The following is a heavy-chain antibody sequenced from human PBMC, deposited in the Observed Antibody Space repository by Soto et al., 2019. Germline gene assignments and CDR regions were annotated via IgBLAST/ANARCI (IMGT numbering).Heavy chain of an antibody. CDR2: IYSTGST. Sequence: QVQLQESGPGLVRPSETLSLTCNVSGGSISGHYWTWIRQPAGKALEWIGRIYSTGSTDYNPSLESRLTMSVDTSKNRFSLNLSSVTSADTAVYYCARKKGYYYSGMDVWGQGTTVAVSS. CDR1: GGSISGHY. V-gene: IGHV4-4*07. CDR3: ARKKGYYYSGMDV. J-gene: IGHJ6*02.